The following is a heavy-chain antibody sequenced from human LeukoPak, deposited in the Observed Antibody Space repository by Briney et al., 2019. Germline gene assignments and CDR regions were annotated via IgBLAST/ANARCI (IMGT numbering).Heavy chain of an antibody. Sequence: GGSLRLSCAASGFTFSSYSMNWVRQAPGKGLEWVSSISSSSTYIYYADSVKGRFTISRDNAKNSLHLQMNSLRAEDTAFYYCARRYYDSSGTVLDYWGQGTLVTVSS. D-gene: IGHD3-22*01. CDR1: GFTFSSYS. CDR3: ARRYYDSSGTVLDY. CDR2: ISSSSTYI. V-gene: IGHV3-21*01. J-gene: IGHJ4*02.